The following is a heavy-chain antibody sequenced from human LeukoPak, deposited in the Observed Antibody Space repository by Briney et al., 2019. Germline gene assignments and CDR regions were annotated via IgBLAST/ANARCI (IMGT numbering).Heavy chain of an antibody. CDR2: IDVSGGST. J-gene: IGHJ4*02. D-gene: IGHD5-18*01. CDR1: GFTFSSYA. CDR3: AKGSGYSYGLADPYYFDY. Sequence: PGGSLRLSCAASGFTFSSYAMSWVRQAPGKGLEWVSGIDVSGGSTNYADSVKGRFTISRDNSKNTLYLQMNSLRAEDTAVYYCAKGSGYSYGLADPYYFDYWGQGTLVTVSS. V-gene: IGHV3-23*01.